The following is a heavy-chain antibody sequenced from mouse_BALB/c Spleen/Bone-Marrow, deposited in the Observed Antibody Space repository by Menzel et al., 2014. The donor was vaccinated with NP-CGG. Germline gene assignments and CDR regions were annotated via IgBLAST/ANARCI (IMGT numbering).Heavy chain of an antibody. V-gene: IGHV1-62-2*01. D-gene: IGHD2-14*01. J-gene: IGHJ4*01. CDR2: VYPGSGSI. CDR3: ARHEVRYDEGYYAMDY. CDR1: GYTFTEYT. Sequence: QVQLKESGAELVKSGASVKLSCKASGYTFTEYTIHWVKQRSGQGLEGIGGVYPGSGSIKYNEKFKDKATLTADKSSSAVYMELSRLTSEDSAVYFCARHEVRYDEGYYAMDYWGQGTSVTVSS.